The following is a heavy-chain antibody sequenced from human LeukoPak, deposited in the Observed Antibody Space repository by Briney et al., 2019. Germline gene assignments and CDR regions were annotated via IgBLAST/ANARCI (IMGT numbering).Heavy chain of an antibody. CDR1: GGSISSYY. CDR2: IYTSGST. Sequence: SETLSLTCTVSGGSISSYYWSWIRQPAGKGLEWIGRIYTSGSTNYNPSLKSRVTMSVDTSKNQFSLKLSSVTAADTAVSYCARDRTIFGARGDWFDPWGQGTLVTVSS. V-gene: IGHV4-4*07. D-gene: IGHD3-3*01. CDR3: ARDRTIFGARGDWFDP. J-gene: IGHJ5*02.